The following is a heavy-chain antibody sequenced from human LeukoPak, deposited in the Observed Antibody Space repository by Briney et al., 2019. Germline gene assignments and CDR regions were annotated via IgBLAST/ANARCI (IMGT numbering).Heavy chain of an antibody. V-gene: IGHV1-2*02. CDR3: ARATIGTTTLAVDY. CDR1: GYTFTGYY. CDR2: INPNSGDT. D-gene: IGHD1-1*01. Sequence: ASVKVSCKASGYTFTGYYMHWVRQAPGQGLEWMGWINPNSGDTGSAQKFQGRVTVTRDTSISTAYMDLTRLRSDDTAVYYCARATIGTTTLAVDYWGQGTPVTVSS. J-gene: IGHJ4*02.